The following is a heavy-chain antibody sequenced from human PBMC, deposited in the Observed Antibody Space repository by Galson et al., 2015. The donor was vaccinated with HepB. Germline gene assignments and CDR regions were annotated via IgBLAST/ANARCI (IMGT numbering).Heavy chain of an antibody. Sequence: SVKVSCKTSGYTFTSYTINWVRQAPGQGLEWMGWISAYNGNTNYAQKLQGRVTMTTDTSTSTAYMELRSLRSDDTAVYYCARLFYYYDSSGYSWFDPWGQGTLVTVSS. D-gene: IGHD3-22*01. J-gene: IGHJ5*02. CDR1: GYTFTSYT. CDR2: ISAYNGNT. V-gene: IGHV1-18*01. CDR3: ARLFYYYDSSGYSWFDP.